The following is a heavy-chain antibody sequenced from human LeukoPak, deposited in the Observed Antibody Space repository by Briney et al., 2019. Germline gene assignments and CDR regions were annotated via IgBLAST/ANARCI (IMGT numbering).Heavy chain of an antibody. Sequence: GGSLRLSCAASGFTFSNYWMSWVRQAPGKGLEWVAVISYDGSNKYYADSVKGLFTISRDNSKNTLYLQMNSLRAEDTAVYYCARVYYDFWSGFPLYHYYYMDVWGKGTTVTVSS. CDR2: ISYDGSNK. V-gene: IGHV3-30*06. D-gene: IGHD3-3*01. CDR3: ARVYYDFWSGFPLYHYYYMDV. J-gene: IGHJ6*03. CDR1: GFTFSNYW.